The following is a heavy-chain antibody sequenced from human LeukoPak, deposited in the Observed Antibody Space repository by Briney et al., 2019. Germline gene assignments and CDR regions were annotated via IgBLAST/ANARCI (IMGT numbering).Heavy chain of an antibody. Sequence: SETLSLTCTVSGGSISSYYWSWIRQPPGKGLELIGYIYYSGSTNYNPSLKSRVTISVDTSKNQFSLKLSSVTAADTAVYYCARAYYDFWSGYESYFDYWGQGTLVTVSS. CDR2: IYYSGST. J-gene: IGHJ4*02. D-gene: IGHD3-3*01. CDR3: ARAYYDFWSGYESYFDY. V-gene: IGHV4-59*01. CDR1: GGSISSYY.